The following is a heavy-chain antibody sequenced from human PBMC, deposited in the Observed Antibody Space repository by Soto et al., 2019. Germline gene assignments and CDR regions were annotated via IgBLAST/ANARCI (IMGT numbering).Heavy chain of an antibody. CDR1: GYSFTSYW. V-gene: IGHV5-51*01. CDR3: ARERAEQPYGMDV. J-gene: IGHJ6*02. CDR2: IYPGDSDT. Sequence: GESLKISCKGSGYSFTSYWIGWVRQMPGKGLEWMGIIYPGDSDTRYSPSFQGQVTISADKSISTAYLQWSSLKASDAAMYYCARERAEQPYGMDVWGQGTTVTVSS. D-gene: IGHD6-13*01.